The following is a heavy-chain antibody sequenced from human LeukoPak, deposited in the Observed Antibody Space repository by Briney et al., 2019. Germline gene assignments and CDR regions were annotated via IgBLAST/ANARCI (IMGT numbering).Heavy chain of an antibody. CDR2: ISAYNGNT. CDR3: ARGRITIFGVVIIVFDY. J-gene: IGHJ4*02. D-gene: IGHD3-3*01. CDR1: GYTFTSYG. V-gene: IGHV1-18*01. Sequence: ASVRVSCKASGYTFTSYGISWVRQAPGQGLEWMGWISAYNGNTNYAQKLQGRVTMTTDTSTSTAYMELRSLRSDDTAVYYCARGRITIFGVVIIVFDYWGQGTLVTISS.